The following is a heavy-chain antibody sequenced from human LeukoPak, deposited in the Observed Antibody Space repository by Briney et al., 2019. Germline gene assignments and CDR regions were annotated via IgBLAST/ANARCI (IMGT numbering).Heavy chain of an antibody. CDR1: GFTFSSYG. Sequence: GRSLRLSCAASGFTFSSYGMHWVREAPGKGLEGGAVISYEGSNKYYADSVKGRFTISRDNSKNTLYLQMNSLRAEDTAVYYCARKEYYYDSSGYYGFDYWGQGTLVTVSS. CDR3: ARKEYYYDSSGYYGFDY. CDR2: ISYEGSNK. V-gene: IGHV3-30*03. D-gene: IGHD3-22*01. J-gene: IGHJ4*02.